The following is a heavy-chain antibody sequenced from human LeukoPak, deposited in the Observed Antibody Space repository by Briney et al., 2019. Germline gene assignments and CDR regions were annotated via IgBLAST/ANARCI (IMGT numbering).Heavy chain of an antibody. Sequence: GASVKVSFKASGGTFSGYAINWVRQAPGQGLEWMGGIIPIFRASNYAQRFQGRVTITTDESTSTAYLILSSLRSEDTAVYFCARGDGGYDHVGGSYYCYYMDVWGKGTTVTVSS. J-gene: IGHJ6*03. D-gene: IGHD5-12*01. CDR2: IIPIFRAS. CDR3: ARGDGGYDHVGGSYYCYYMDV. V-gene: IGHV1-69*05. CDR1: GGTFSGYA.